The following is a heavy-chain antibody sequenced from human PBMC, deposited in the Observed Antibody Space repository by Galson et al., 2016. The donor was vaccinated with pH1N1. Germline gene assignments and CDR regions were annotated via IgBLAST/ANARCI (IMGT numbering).Heavy chain of an antibody. J-gene: IGHJ4*02. D-gene: IGHD2-21*01. V-gene: IGHV3-23*01. CDR1: GFTFSNYA. Sequence: SLRLSCAASGFTFSNYAMSWVRQSPGKGLEWVSSIGGSGDSTYYADSAKGRFTISRDNSKNTLSLQLDSLKVEDTALYYCAKYKGIVAGTLRLFDYWGQGTLVTVSP. CDR2: IGGSGDST. CDR3: AKYKGIVAGTLRLFDY.